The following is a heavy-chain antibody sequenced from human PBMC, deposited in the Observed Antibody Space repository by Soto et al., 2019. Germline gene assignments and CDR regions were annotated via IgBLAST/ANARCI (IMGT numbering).Heavy chain of an antibody. CDR3: AIERHYDIFTGSSLAY. D-gene: IGHD3-9*01. V-gene: IGHV1-18*01. CDR2: ISAYNGNT. J-gene: IGHJ4*02. CDR1: GYTFTSYA. Sequence: ASVKVSWKACGYTFTSYAISCVRQPPGQELEWMGWISAYNGNTNYAQKLQGRVNTTTDTSTSTAYRELRSLRSDDTAVYYCAIERHYDIFTGSSLAYWAQGTLVPVSS.